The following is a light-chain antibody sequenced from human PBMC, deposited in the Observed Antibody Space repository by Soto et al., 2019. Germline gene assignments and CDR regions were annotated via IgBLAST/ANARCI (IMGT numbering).Light chain of an antibody. V-gene: IGLV2-23*02. J-gene: IGLJ1*01. Sequence: HSELTNLASVSGFPVESITIFCNGTSGDVGSYSPVSWYQQLPGKAPKLMIYEVTKRPSGVSNRFSGPKSGNTATLTISGLQVEDEAEYYGCSYAGDDTFCLFGTRTKVTVL. CDR2: EVT. CDR1: SGDVGSYSP. CDR3: CSYAGDDTFCL.